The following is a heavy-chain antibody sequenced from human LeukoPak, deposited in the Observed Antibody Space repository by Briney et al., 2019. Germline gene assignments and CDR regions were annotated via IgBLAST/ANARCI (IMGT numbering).Heavy chain of an antibody. CDR3: SLGGVIIADYYYCMDA. CDR2: ISDSGGRT. CDR1: GFTFSSYG. Sequence: GGSLRLSCAASGFTFSSYGMRWVRQAPGKGLEGGSAISDSGGRTYYADSVKGRFTISRDNSKNTLDLQMNSLRAEDTAIHYFSLGGVIIADYYYCMDACGKGAT. J-gene: IGHJ6*03. V-gene: IGHV3-23*01. D-gene: IGHD3-10*01.